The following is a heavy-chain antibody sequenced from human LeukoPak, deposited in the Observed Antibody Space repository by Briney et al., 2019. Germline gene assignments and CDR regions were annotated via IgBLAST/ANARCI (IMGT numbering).Heavy chain of an antibody. V-gene: IGHV1-69*13. CDR3: ARGLYCSSSTSCYDYGMDV. Sequence: SSVKVSCKASGGTFRSYGLNWVRQAPGQGLEWMGGFIPILGTAKYAQKLQGRVTITADESTSTAYMDLSSLRYEDTAVYYCARGLYCSSSTSCYDYGMDVWGQGTTVTVSS. CDR1: GGTFRSYG. CDR2: FIPILGTA. D-gene: IGHD2-2*01. J-gene: IGHJ6*02.